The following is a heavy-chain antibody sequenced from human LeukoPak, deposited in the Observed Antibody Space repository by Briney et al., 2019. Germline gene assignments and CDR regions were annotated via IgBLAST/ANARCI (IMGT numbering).Heavy chain of an antibody. CDR3: ARDMDTPMDIGDVFDI. CDR1: GGTFGSYA. V-gene: IGHV1-69*06. D-gene: IGHD5-18*01. J-gene: IGHJ3*02. CDR2: IIPIFGTA. Sequence: GASVKVSCKASGGTFGSYAVSWVRQAPGQGLEWMGGIIPIFGTANYAQKFQGRVTITADKSTSTAYMELSSLRSEDTAVYYCARDMDTPMDIGDVFDIWGQGTMVIVSS.